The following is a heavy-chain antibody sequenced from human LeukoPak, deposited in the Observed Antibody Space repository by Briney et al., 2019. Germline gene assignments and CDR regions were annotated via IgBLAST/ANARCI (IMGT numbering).Heavy chain of an antibody. CDR2: ISSSSSYI. CDR1: GFTFSSYS. V-gene: IGHV3-21*01. D-gene: IGHD5-12*01. CDR3: ARGATRGYYGMDV. Sequence: GGSLRLSCAASGFTFSSYSMNWVRQAPGKGLEWVSSISSSSSYIYYADSVKGRSTISRDNAKNSLYLQMNSLRAEDTAVYYCARGATRGYYGMDVWGQGTTVTVSS. J-gene: IGHJ6*02.